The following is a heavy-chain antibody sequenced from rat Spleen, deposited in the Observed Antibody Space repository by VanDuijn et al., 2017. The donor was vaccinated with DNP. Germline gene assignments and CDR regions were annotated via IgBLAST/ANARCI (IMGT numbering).Heavy chain of an antibody. J-gene: IGHJ2*01. CDR3: VRWNSGHFDY. Sequence: EVQLVETGGGLVQPGRSLKLSCVASGFTFSTYWMFWVRQAPGKGLEWVASINTDGGNTYYPDSVKGRFTISRYNTKSTLYLQMNSLRSEDMATYYCVRWNSGHFDYWGQGVMVTVSS. CDR1: GFTFSTYW. D-gene: IGHD4-3*01. V-gene: IGHV5-58*01. CDR2: INTDGGNT.